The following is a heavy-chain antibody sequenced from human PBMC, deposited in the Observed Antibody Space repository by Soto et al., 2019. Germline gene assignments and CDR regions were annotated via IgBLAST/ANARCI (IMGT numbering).Heavy chain of an antibody. CDR1: GYTFTSYG. J-gene: IGHJ6*02. CDR3: ARARPTANYYDSSGYYFYGMDV. CDR2: ISAYNGNT. D-gene: IGHD3-22*01. V-gene: IGHV1-18*01. Sequence: ASVKVSCKASGYTFTSYGISWVRQAPGQGLEWMGWISAYNGNTNYAQKLQGRVTMTTDTSTSTAYMELRSLRSDDTAVYYCARARPTANYYDSSGYYFYGMDVWGQGTTVTVSS.